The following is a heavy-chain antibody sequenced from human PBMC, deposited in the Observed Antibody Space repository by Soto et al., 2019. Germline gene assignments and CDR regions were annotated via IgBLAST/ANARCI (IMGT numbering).Heavy chain of an antibody. V-gene: IGHV1-18*01. CDR2: ISVYNGNT. D-gene: IGHD7-27*01. Sequence: GASVKVSCKASGYTFTTYGISWVRQAPGQGLEWMGWISVYNGNTNYTQKFQGRVTVTTDTSTTTAYMDLRSLISDDTSVDYCARGYWGTYNFDYWGQGTLVTVSS. CDR1: GYTFTTYG. J-gene: IGHJ4*02. CDR3: ARGYWGTYNFDY.